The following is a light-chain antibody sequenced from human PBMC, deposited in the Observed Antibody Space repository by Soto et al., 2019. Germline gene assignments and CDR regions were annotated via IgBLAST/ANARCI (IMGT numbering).Light chain of an antibody. J-gene: IGKJ1*01. CDR1: QNIGTS. V-gene: IGKV1-5*01. CDR3: QQYSNFAT. CDR2: DVS. Sequence: DIQMTQSPSALSASVGDRVTLTCRASQNIGTSLAWYQQKPGRAPKVLIYDVSTLERGVPSRFSGSQCGSEFTLTISGLQPDDFATYYCQQYSNFATFGQGTNV.